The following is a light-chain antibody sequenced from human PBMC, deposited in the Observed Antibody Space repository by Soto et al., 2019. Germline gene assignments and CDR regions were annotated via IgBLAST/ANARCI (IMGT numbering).Light chain of an antibody. CDR3: QQDSSIPHT. CDR1: QTVSNNY. Sequence: ESVLTQSPGTLSLSPGERATLSCRATQTVSNNYFAWYQQKPGQAPSLLIYGISSRATGIPDRFSGSGSGTDITLTISRLEPEDFVVYYCQQDSSIPHTFGQGPKLEFK. V-gene: IGKV3-20*01. J-gene: IGKJ2*01. CDR2: GIS.